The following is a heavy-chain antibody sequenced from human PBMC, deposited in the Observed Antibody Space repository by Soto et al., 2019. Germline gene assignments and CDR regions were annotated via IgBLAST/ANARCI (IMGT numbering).Heavy chain of an antibody. CDR3: ARLEVPAVLSGWFDP. J-gene: IGHJ5*02. CDR1: GGTFSSYA. V-gene: IGHV1-69*01. CDR2: IIPIFGTA. Sequence: QVQLVQSGAEVKKHGSSVKVSCKASGGTFSSYAISWVREAPGQGLEWMGGIIPIFGTANYAQKFQGRVTITADESTSTAYMELSSLRSEDTAVYYCARLEVPAVLSGWFDPWGQGTLVTVSS. D-gene: IGHD2-2*01.